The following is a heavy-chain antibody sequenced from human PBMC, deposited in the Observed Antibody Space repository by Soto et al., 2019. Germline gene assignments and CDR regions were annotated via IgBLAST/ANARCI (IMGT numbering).Heavy chain of an antibody. Sequence: VASVKVSCKASGYTFTGHYMHWVRQAPGQGLEWMGWINPNSVGTNYAQKFQGRVTMTRDTSISTAYMELSRLRSDDTAVYYCAREPMVRAAHGFDIWGQGTMVTGS. V-gene: IGHV1-2*02. CDR2: INPNSVGT. CDR1: GYTFTGHY. D-gene: IGHD3-10*01. J-gene: IGHJ3*02. CDR3: AREPMVRAAHGFDI.